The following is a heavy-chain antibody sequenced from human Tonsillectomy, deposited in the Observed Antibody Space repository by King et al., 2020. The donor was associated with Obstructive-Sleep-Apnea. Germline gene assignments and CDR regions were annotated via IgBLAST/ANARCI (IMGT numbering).Heavy chain of an antibody. CDR3: VKDSDFWNPGGKFEY. Sequence: DGQLVQSGGGLVQPGGSLRLSCSASGFTFSSYAMHWVRQAPGKGLQYVSAISSNGVYTYYADSVKGRFTISRDNSKNTLYLQMSSLRAEDTAVYYCVKDSDFWNPGGKFEYWGQGTLVTVSS. V-gene: IGHV3-64D*09. CDR2: ISSNGVYT. D-gene: IGHD3-3*01. J-gene: IGHJ4*02. CDR1: GFTFSSYA.